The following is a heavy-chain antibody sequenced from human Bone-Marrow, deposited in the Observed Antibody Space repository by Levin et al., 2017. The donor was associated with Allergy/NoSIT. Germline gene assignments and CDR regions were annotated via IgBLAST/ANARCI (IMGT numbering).Heavy chain of an antibody. V-gene: IGHV1-46*01. D-gene: IGHD5-18*01. J-gene: IGHJ6*02. CDR2: ISPGGGSK. CDR1: GYTFTNYH. CDR3: ARAGEYSSEGYYYYHGMDV. Sequence: AASVKVSCKASGYTFTNYHMHWVRQAPGQGLEWMGRISPGGGSKNYAQKFQGRVTMTRDTSTSTVYMELSSLRSEDTAVYYCARAGEYSSEGYYYYHGMDVWGQGTTVTVSS.